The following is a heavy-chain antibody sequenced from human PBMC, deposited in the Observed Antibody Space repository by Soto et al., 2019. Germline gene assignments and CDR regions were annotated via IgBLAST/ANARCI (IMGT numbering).Heavy chain of an antibody. J-gene: IGHJ4*02. D-gene: IGHD6-13*01. V-gene: IGHV3-21*01. CDR3: ARDSTYPGTPGIADY. CDR2: ISSSSSYI. CDR1: GFTFSSYS. Sequence: VGSLRLSCAASGFTFSSYSMNWVRQAPGKGLEWVSSISSSSSYIYYADSVKGRLTISRDNAKNSLYLQMNSLRAEDTAVYYCARDSTYPGTPGIADYWGQGTLVTVSS.